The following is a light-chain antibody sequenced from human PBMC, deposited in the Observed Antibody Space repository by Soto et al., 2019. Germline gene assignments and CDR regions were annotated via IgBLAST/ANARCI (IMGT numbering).Light chain of an antibody. Sequence: QSARTQPPSASGSPGQSVTISCSGTSSDVGGYKYVSWYQQHPGKAPKLMIFEVNKRPSGVPDRFSGSKSGNTASLTVSGLQAEDEADYYCSSYAGINNLGVFGTGTKLTVL. CDR3: SSYAGINNLGV. J-gene: IGLJ1*01. CDR2: EVN. V-gene: IGLV2-8*01. CDR1: SSDVGGYKY.